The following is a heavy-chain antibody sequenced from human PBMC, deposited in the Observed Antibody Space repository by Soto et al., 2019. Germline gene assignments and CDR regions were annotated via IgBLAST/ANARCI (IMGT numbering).Heavy chain of an antibody. Sequence: QLQLQESGPRLVKPAETLSLTCIVSGGSFSSSTYYGGWIRQPPGKGLEWIGSIFYSGSTYYNPSRKSRVTLSVDTAKNRVSLKLSSVTAADTAVYYCASAPGFNVFDSWGQGTLVTVSS. CDR3: ASAPGFNVFDS. CDR2: IFYSGST. D-gene: IGHD2-8*01. CDR1: GGSFSSSTYY. J-gene: IGHJ4*02. V-gene: IGHV4-39*01.